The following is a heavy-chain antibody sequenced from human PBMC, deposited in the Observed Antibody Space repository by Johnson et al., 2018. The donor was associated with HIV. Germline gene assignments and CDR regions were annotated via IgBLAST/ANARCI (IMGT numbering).Heavy chain of an antibody. J-gene: IGHJ3*02. CDR3: ARACRDGYTCDAFDI. V-gene: IGHV3-66*01. Sequence: EVHLVESGGALVKPGGSLRLSCVASGFTFSNAWLSWVRQAPGKGLEWVSVIFSGGSTYYAGSVHGRFTISRDNSKNTLYLQMNSLRAEDTAVYYCARACRDGYTCDAFDIWGQGTMVTVSS. D-gene: IGHD5-24*01. CDR2: IFSGGST. CDR1: GFTFSNAW.